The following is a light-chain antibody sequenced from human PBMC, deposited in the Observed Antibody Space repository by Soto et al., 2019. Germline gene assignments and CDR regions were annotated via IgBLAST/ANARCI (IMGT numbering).Light chain of an antibody. CDR1: QSVSNY. CDR3: QQRRVSPLT. Sequence: VLTQSPAILSLPPGERATLDCRASQSVSNYLAWYQQRPGQAPRLLIYDSSNRATGIPARFSASGSGTDFTLTISSLEPEDFAVYYCQQRRVSPLTFGGGTKVEIK. V-gene: IGKV3-11*01. J-gene: IGKJ4*01. CDR2: DSS.